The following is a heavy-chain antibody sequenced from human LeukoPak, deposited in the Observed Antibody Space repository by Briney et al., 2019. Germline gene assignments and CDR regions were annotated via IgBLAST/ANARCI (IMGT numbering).Heavy chain of an antibody. CDR2: IYTSGST. CDR3: ARDSSSIYYYYYYMDV. J-gene: IGHJ6*03. D-gene: IGHD6-6*01. Sequence: SETLSLTCTVSGGSISSYYWSWIRQPAGKGLEWIGRIYTSGSTNYNPSLKSRVTMSVDTSKNQFSLKLSSVTAADTAVYYCARDSSSIYYYYYYMDVWGKGTTVTVSS. V-gene: IGHV4-4*07. CDR1: GGSISSYY.